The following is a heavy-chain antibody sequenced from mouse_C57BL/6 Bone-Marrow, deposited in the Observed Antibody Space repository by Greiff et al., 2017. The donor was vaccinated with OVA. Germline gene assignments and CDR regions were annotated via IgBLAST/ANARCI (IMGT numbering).Heavy chain of an antibody. CDR3: VRHDTTVPAY. CDR1: GFSFNTYA. J-gene: IGHJ3*01. CDR2: IRSKSNNYAT. Sequence: EVKVEESGGGLVQPKGSLKLSCAASGFSFNTYAMNWVRQAPGTGLEWVARIRSKSNNYATYYADSVKDRFTISRDDSESMLYLLMNNLKTEDTALYYCVRHDTTVPAYWGQGTLVTVSA. D-gene: IGHD1-1*01. V-gene: IGHV10-1*01.